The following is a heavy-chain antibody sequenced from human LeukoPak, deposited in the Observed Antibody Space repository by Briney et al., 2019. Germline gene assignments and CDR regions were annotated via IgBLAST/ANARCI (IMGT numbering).Heavy chain of an antibody. J-gene: IGHJ4*02. CDR1: GFTFSSYG. V-gene: IGHV3-30*02. D-gene: IGHD2-2*02. CDR3: AQLLHHYFDY. CDR2: IRFDGTNK. Sequence: PGGSLRLSCAASGFTFSSYGMHWVRQAPSKGLEWVAFIRFDGTNKYYADSVKGRFTISRDNSKNTLYLQMNSLRAEDTAVYYCAQLLHHYFDYWGQGTLVTVSS.